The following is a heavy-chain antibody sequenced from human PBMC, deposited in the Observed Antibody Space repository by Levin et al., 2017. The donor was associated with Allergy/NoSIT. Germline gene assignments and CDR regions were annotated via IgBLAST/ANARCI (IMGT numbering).Heavy chain of an antibody. V-gene: IGHV3-23*01. CDR1: GFTFSSYA. D-gene: IGHD5-18*01. J-gene: IGHJ4*02. Sequence: GESLKISCAASGFTFSSYAMSWVRQAPGKGLEWVSAISGSGGSTYYADSVKGRFTISRDNSKNTLYLQMNSLRAEDTAVYYCAKDRYSFNVARVDYWGQGTLVTVSS. CDR3: AKDRYSFNVARVDY. CDR2: ISGSGGST.